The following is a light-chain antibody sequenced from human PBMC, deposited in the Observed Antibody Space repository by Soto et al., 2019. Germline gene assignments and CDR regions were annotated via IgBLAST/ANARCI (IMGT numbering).Light chain of an antibody. V-gene: IGKV3D-7*01. Sequence: PGERVTLSCRASQSVSSSYLTWYQQKPGQAPRLLIYGASTRATSIPARFSGSGSGTDFTLTLSSLQPEDFAVYYCQQDYNLPITFGQGTRLEIK. J-gene: IGKJ5*01. CDR1: QSVSSSY. CDR3: QQDYNLPIT. CDR2: GAS.